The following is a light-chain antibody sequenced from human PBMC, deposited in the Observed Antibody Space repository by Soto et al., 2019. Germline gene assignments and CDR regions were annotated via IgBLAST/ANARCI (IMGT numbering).Light chain of an antibody. CDR1: RSFASSY. CDR2: AAS. CDR3: QHYGPSTPYT. V-gene: IGKV3-20*01. Sequence: EIVLTQSPGTLSLSPGERATLSCRASRSFASSYLAWYQRKPDQSPRLLIYAASKRATGIPDRFTGSGSGTDFTLTISSVEPEDCAVYYCQHYGPSTPYTFGQGTKVDIK. J-gene: IGKJ2*01.